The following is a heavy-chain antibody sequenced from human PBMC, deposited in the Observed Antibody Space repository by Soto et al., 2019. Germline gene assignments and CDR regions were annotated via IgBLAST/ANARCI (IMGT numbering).Heavy chain of an antibody. D-gene: IGHD6-19*01. Sequence: QVQLVESGGGVVQPGRSLRLSCAASGFTFSSYGMHWVRRAPGKGLEWVAVISYDGSNKYYADSVKGRFTISRDNSKNTLYLQMNSLRAEDTAVYYCAPGAGFDYWGQGTLVTVSS. CDR1: GFTFSSYG. CDR2: ISYDGSNK. V-gene: IGHV3-30*03. CDR3: APGAGFDY. J-gene: IGHJ4*02.